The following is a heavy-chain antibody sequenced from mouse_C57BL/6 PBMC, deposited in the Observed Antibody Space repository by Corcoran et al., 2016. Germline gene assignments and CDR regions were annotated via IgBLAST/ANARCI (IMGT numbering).Heavy chain of an antibody. J-gene: IGHJ1*03. CDR2: INTYSGVP. CDR1: GYTFTTYG. D-gene: IGHD2-3*01. Sequence: QIQLVQSGPELKKPGETGKISCKASGYTFTTYGMSWVKQAPGKGLKWMGWINTYSGVPTYADDFKGRFAFSLETSASTAYLQINNLKNEDTATYFCARFVYFNWYFDVWGTGTTVTVSS. CDR3: ARFVYFNWYFDV. V-gene: IGHV9-3*01.